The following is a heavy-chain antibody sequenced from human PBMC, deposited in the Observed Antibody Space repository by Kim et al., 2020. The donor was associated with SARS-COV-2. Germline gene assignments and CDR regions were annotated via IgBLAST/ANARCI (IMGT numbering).Heavy chain of an antibody. J-gene: IGHJ4*02. Sequence: GGSLRLSCIASGFIFGDYAMSWFRQAPGKGLEWVAFIRAKSYGGTTEYAASVKGRFTISRDESKSIADLQMNSLKTEDTAVYFCTKYTAYYFDYWGQGTLVTVSS. CDR1: GFIFGDYA. D-gene: IGHD5-18*01. CDR3: TKYTAYYFDY. V-gene: IGHV3-49*03. CDR2: IRAKSYGGTT.